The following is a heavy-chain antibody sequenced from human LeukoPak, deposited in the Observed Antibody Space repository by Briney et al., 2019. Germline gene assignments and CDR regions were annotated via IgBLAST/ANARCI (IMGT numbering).Heavy chain of an antibody. D-gene: IGHD3-16*01. CDR2: IYYSGST. CDR3: ARHWGADNYFDY. CDR1: GGSISSYY. Sequence: SETLSLTCTVSGGSISSYYWSWIRQPSGKGLEWIGYIYYSGSTNYNPSLKSRVTISVDTSKNQFSLKLSSVTAADTAVYYCARHWGADNYFDYWGQGTLVTASS. J-gene: IGHJ4*02. V-gene: IGHV4-59*08.